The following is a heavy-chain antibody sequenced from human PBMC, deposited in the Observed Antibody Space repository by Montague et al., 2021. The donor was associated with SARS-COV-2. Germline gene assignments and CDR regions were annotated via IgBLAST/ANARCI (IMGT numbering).Heavy chain of an antibody. V-gene: IGHV4-61*02. CDR2: IYTSGST. CDR3: ARDAGIAATGLNWFDP. Sequence: TLSLTCTVSGGSISSGSYFWSWIRQPAGKGLEWIGRIYTSGSTNYNPSLKSRVTISVDMSKNQFSLKLSSVTAADTAVYYCARDAGIAATGLNWFDPWGQGTLVTVSS. CDR1: GGSISSGSYF. D-gene: IGHD6-13*01. J-gene: IGHJ5*02.